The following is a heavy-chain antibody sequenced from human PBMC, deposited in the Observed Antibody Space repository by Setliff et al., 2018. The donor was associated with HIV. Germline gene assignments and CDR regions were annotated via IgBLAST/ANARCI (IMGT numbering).Heavy chain of an antibody. D-gene: IGHD1-26*01. V-gene: IGHV1-69*13. J-gene: IGHJ1*01. Sequence: GASVKVSCKASGGTFSSYAISWVRQAPGQGLEWMGGIIFIFGTANYAQKFQGRVTITADESTSTAYMELRSLRSEDTAVYYCAMIVGATDAHFQHWGQGTLVTVSS. CDR2: IIFIFGTA. CDR3: AMIVGATDAHFQH. CDR1: GGTFSSYA.